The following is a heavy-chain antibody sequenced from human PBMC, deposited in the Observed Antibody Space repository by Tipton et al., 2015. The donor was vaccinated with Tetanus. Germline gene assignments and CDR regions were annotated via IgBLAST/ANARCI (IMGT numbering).Heavy chain of an antibody. D-gene: IGHD4-17*01. V-gene: IGHV3-30*03. CDR1: GFTFNRYG. CDR3: ARDDDNGDYNLDY. J-gene: IGHJ4*02. Sequence: SLRLSCAASGFTFNRYGINWVRQAPGKGLEWVAVISYHGTKTYYADSVRDRFTISRDSSKNTLYLQVNSLRAEDTAVYYCARDDDNGDYNLDYWGQGTLVTVSS. CDR2: ISYHGTKT.